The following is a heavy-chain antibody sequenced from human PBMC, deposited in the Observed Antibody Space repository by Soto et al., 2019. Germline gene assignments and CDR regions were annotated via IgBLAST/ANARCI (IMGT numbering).Heavy chain of an antibody. CDR1: GFTFSSYW. CDR2: IKQDGSEK. Sequence: EVQLVESGGGLVQPGGSLRLSCAASGFTFSSYWMSWVRQAPGKGLEWVANIKQDGSEKYYVDSVKGRFTISRDNAKNSLYLQMNSLRVDDTAVYYCAGAVLSWYFDLWGRGTLVTVSS. D-gene: IGHD3-16*01. V-gene: IGHV3-7*04. CDR3: AGAVLSWYFDL. J-gene: IGHJ2*01.